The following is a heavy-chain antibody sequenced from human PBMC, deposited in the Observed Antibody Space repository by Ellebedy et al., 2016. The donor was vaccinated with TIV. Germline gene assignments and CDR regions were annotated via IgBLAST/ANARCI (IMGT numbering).Heavy chain of an antibody. J-gene: IGHJ4*02. D-gene: IGHD1-1*01. CDR3: ARLDWSDVDLRHFYFDY. Sequence: GESLKISCAASGFTFSDYYMNWIRQAPGKGLEWVSFITSGGTIYYADSVKGQFTTSRDNAKNSLYLHMNSLRAEDTAVYYCARLDWSDVDLRHFYFDYWGQGTQVTVSS. CDR1: GFTFSDYY. V-gene: IGHV3-11*01. CDR2: ITSGGTI.